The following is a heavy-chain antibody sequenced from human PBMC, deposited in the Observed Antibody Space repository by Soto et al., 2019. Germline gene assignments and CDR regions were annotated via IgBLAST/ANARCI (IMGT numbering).Heavy chain of an antibody. J-gene: IGHJ6*02. CDR2: IYPGDSDT. CDR3: ARSRRGAYSSGWYSPSGYYNYGIDV. V-gene: IGHV5-51*01. CDR1: GYNFKNYW. Sequence: PGESLKISCKGSGYNFKNYWIGWVRQMPGKGLEWMGIIYPGDSDTRYSPSFQGQVTISADKSISTAFLQWSSLKASDTAMYYCARSRRGAYSSGWYSPSGYYNYGIDVWGQGTKVTVSS. D-gene: IGHD6-19*01.